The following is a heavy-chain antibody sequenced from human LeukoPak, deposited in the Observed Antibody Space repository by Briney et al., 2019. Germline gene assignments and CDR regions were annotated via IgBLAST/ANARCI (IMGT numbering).Heavy chain of an antibody. V-gene: IGHV1-2*02. CDR1: GYTFTGYY. CDR3: ARGSGGYSYGEYYFDY. J-gene: IGHJ4*02. Sequence: GASVKVSCKASGYTFTGYYMHWGRQAPGQGLEWMGWINPNSGGTNYAQKFQGRVTMTRDTSISTAYMELSRLRSDDTAVYYCARGSGGYSYGEYYFDYWGQGTLVTVSS. CDR2: INPNSGGT. D-gene: IGHD5-18*01.